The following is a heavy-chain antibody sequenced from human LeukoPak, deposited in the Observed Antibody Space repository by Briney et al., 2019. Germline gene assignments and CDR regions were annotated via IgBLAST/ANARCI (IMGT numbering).Heavy chain of an antibody. V-gene: IGHV3-74*01. J-gene: IGHJ4*02. CDR2: INSDGSST. D-gene: IGHD4-23*01. Sequence: GGSLRLSCAASGFTFSSYWMHWVRQAPGKGLVWVSRINSDGSSTSYADSVKGRFTISRDNAKNTLYLQMNSLRAEDTAVYYCAKSDYGGNGDYWGQGTLVTVSS. CDR3: AKSDYGGNGDY. CDR1: GFTFSSYW.